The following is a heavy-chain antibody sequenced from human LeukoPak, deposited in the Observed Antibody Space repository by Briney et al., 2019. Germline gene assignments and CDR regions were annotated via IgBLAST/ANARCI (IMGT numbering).Heavy chain of an antibody. J-gene: IGHJ4*02. D-gene: IGHD3-3*01. CDR1: GLTVNSES. CDR2: IRNDGYRK. Sequence: GGSLRLSCEVSGLTVNSESMNWVRQAPGEGLEWLALIRNDGYRKHYADSVKGRFTISRDIFKNTLYLQMNNLRPEDTAVYYCAKDVSGQAYWGQGTLLTVSS. CDR3: AKDVSGQAY. V-gene: IGHV3-30*02.